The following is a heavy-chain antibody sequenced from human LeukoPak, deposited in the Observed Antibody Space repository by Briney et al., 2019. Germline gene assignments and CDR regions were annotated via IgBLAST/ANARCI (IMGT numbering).Heavy chain of an antibody. J-gene: IGHJ5*02. Sequence: ASVKVSCKASGYTLTGYYMHWVRQAPGQGLEWMGWINPNSGGTNYAQKFQGRVTMTRDTSISTAYMELSGLRSDDTAVYYCARDFRAAMVSDWFDPWGQGTLVTVSS. CDR2: INPNSGGT. CDR1: GYTLTGYY. CDR3: ARDFRAAMVSDWFDP. D-gene: IGHD5-18*01. V-gene: IGHV1-2*02.